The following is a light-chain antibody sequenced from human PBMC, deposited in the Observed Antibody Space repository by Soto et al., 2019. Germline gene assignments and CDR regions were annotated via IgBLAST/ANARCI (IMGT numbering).Light chain of an antibody. J-gene: IGKJ1*01. CDR3: LQDYSYPWT. CDR1: QGIRND. Sequence: AIQLPQYPSSLSASVGDRFTITCRASQGIRNDLGWYQQKPGKAPKLLIYAASSLQSGVPSRFSGSASGTDFTLTISSLQPEDFATYYCLQDYSYPWTFGQGTKVDI. V-gene: IGKV1-6*01. CDR2: AAS.